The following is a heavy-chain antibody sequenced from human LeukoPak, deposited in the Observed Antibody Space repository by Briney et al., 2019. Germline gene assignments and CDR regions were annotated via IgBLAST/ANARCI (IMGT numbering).Heavy chain of an antibody. D-gene: IGHD6-19*01. CDR1: GYTLTSYD. CDR2: FDPEDGET. J-gene: IGHJ4*02. V-gene: IGHV1-24*01. Sequence: ASVKVSCKASGYTLTSYDINWVRQAPGKGLEWMGGFDPEDGETIYAQKFQGRVTMTEDTYTDTSSMELSSLGTEDTAVYFCATTIPVPGTGRGRHTPYFFDYWGRGTLVTVSS. CDR3: ATTIPVPGTGRGRHTPYFFDY.